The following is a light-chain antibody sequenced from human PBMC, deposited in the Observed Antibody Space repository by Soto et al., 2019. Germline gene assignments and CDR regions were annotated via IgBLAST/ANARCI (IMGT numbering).Light chain of an antibody. CDR3: SSYAARGTRV. CDR2: EDG. CDR1: SIDVGAYNY. V-gene: IGLV2-14*01. Sequence: QSVLTQFASVSGSPGQSITISCTGTSIDVGAYNYVSWYQQHPDKAPKLLIYEDGNRPSGVSFRFSGSKSGNTASLTISGLQAEDEADYYCSSYAARGTRVFGTGTKLTVL. J-gene: IGLJ1*01.